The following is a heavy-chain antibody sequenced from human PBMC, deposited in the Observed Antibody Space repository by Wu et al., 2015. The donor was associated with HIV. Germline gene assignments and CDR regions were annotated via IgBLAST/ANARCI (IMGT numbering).Heavy chain of an antibody. CDR1: GYTFTSYD. CDR3: AREGEEKNSDRSGYYAYLQI. V-gene: IGHV1-8*01. J-gene: IGHJ1*01. D-gene: IGHD3-22*01. CDR2: MNPRSGNT. Sequence: QVQLVQSGAEVKKPGASVKVSCKASGYTFTSYDINWVRQATGQGLEWMGWMNPRSGNTGYAQKFQGRVTMTRDTSISTANMELSSLRSEDTAVYYCAREGEEKNSDRSGYYAYLQIWGQGSQITVSS.